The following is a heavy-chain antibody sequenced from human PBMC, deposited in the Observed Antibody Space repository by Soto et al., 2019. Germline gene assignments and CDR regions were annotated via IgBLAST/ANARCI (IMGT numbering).Heavy chain of an antibody. V-gene: IGHV4-39*01. CDR1: GGSISSSSYY. J-gene: IGHJ2*01. Sequence: SSETLSLTCTVSGGSISSSSYYWGWIRQPQGKGLEWIGSIYYSGSTYYNPSLKSRVTISVDTSKNQFSLKLSSVTAADTAVYYCARLISLTTGLWWYFDLWGRGTLVTVSS. D-gene: IGHD4-17*01. CDR2: IYYSGST. CDR3: ARLISLTTGLWWYFDL.